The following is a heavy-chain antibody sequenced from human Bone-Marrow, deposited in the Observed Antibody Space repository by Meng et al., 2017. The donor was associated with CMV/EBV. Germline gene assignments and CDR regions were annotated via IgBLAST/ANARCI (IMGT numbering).Heavy chain of an antibody. Sequence: GESLKISCAASGFTFSDYYMSCIRQAPGKGLEWVSYISSSGSTIYYADSVKGRFTISRDNAKNSLYLQMNSLRAEDTAVYYCARDADIVVVPAYFDYWGQGTLVTVSS. V-gene: IGHV3-11*04. CDR3: ARDADIVVVPAYFDY. CDR2: ISSSGSTI. D-gene: IGHD2-2*01. J-gene: IGHJ4*02. CDR1: GFTFSDYY.